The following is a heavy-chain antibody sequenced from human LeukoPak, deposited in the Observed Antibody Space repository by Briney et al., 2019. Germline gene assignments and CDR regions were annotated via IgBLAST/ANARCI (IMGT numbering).Heavy chain of an antibody. D-gene: IGHD2-2*01. V-gene: IGHV1-2*02. CDR3: ARSGFEDVVVPAARIGNWFDP. Sequence: ASVKVSCKASGYTFTGYCMHWVRQAPGQGLEWMGWINPNSGGTNYAQKFQGRVTMTRDTSISTAYMELSRLRSDDTAVYYCARSGFEDVVVPAARIGNWFDPWGQGTLVTVSS. J-gene: IGHJ5*02. CDR2: INPNSGGT. CDR1: GYTFTGYC.